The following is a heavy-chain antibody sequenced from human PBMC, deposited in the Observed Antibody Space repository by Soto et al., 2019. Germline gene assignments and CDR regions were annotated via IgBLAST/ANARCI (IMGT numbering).Heavy chain of an antibody. Sequence: QVQLQESGPGLVKPSQTLSLTCTVSGGSISSGGYYWSWIRQHPGKGLEWIGYVYYSGSTYDNPSLKSRVTRSVDTSKNQFSLKLSSVTAADTAVYYCARDHELDAGCFDYWGQGTLVTVSS. CDR2: VYYSGST. CDR1: GGSISSGGYY. J-gene: IGHJ4*02. CDR3: ARDHELDAGCFDY. D-gene: IGHD2-2*01. V-gene: IGHV4-31*03.